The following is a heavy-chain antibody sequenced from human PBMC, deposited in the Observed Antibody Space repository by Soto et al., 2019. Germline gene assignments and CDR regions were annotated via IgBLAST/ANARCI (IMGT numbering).Heavy chain of an antibody. CDR2: IYHSGST. CDR1: GGSISSSNW. Sequence: SETLSLTCAVSGGSISSSNWWSWVRQPPGKGLEWIGEIYHSGSTNYNPSLKSRVTISVDKSKNQFSLKLSSVTAADTAVYYCATCGGDCYSNWFDPWGQGTLVTVS. D-gene: IGHD2-21*02. CDR3: ATCGGDCYSNWFDP. V-gene: IGHV4-4*02. J-gene: IGHJ5*02.